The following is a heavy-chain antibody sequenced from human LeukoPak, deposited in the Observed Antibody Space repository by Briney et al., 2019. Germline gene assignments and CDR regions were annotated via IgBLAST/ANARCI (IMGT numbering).Heavy chain of an antibody. J-gene: IGHJ6*03. CDR3: ARLDFVVVPAAESYYYYMDV. CDR2: INHSGST. CDR1: GGSFSGYY. Sequence: PSETLSLTCAVYGGSFSGYYWSWIRQPPGKGLEWIGEINHSGSTNYNPSLKSRVTISVDTSKNQFSLKLSSVTAADTAVYYCARLDFVVVPAAESYYYYMDVWGKGTTVTVSS. V-gene: IGHV4-34*01. D-gene: IGHD2-2*01.